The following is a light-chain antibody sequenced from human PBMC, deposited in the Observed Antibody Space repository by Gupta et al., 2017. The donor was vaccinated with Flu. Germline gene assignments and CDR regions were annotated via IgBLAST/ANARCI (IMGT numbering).Light chain of an antibody. J-gene: IGKJ2*01. V-gene: IGKV1-39*01. CDR3: QQSYSTPYT. CDR1: QTISNF. Sequence: PSSLSASVGDRVAIPCRASQTISNFLNWYQQKPGKAPKLLIFAASSVQSGVPSRFSGSGSGTDFTLTISSLQPEDFATYYCQQSYSTPYTFGPGTKLEIK. CDR2: AAS.